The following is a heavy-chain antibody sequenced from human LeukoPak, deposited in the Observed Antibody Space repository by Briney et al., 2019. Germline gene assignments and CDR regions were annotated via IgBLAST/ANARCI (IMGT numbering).Heavy chain of an antibody. CDR1: GFAFSSYA. D-gene: IGHD3-10*01. Sequence: GGSLRLSCAASGFAFSSYAMSWVRQAPGKGLEWVSGLSASGGITYYADSVKGRFTISRDNSKNNLYLQMNSLRAEDTAVYYCAKTSGATPYYYYMDVWGKGDTVTVSS. V-gene: IGHV3-23*01. CDR3: AKTSGATPYYYYMDV. J-gene: IGHJ6*03. CDR2: LSASGGIT.